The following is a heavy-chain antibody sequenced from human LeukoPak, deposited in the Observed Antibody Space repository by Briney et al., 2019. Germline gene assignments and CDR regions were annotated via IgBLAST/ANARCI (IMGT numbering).Heavy chain of an antibody. CDR1: GFTFSSYA. CDR3: AKDPIMVTGIFDY. J-gene: IGHJ4*02. CDR2: ISGSGGSI. Sequence: GGSLRLSCAASGFTFSSYAMSWVRQAPGKGLEWVSAISGSGGSIYYADSVKGRFTISRDNSKNTLYLQMNSLRAEDTAVYYCAKDPIMVTGIFDYWGQGTLVTVSS. D-gene: IGHD5-18*01. V-gene: IGHV3-23*01.